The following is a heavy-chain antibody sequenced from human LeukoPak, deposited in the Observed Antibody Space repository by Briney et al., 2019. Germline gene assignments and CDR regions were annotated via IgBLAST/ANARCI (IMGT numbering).Heavy chain of an antibody. D-gene: IGHD2-2*01. V-gene: IGHV3-23*01. CDR3: AKDSFFVVVPAAIDY. J-gene: IGHJ4*02. Sequence: GGSLRLSCAASGFSFRSHGMNWVRQAPGKGLEWVSGISPRGDITYYKDSVRGRFTISRDNFKNTVSLQLNSLRAEDTAVYYCAKDSFFVVVPAAIDYWGQGTLVTVSS. CDR1: GFSFRSHG. CDR2: ISPRGDIT.